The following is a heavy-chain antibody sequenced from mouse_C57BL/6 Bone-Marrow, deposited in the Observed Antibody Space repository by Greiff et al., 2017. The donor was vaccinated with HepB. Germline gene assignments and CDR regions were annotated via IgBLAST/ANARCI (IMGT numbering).Heavy chain of an antibody. CDR2: IDPENGDT. CDR1: GFNIKDDY. Sequence: VQLQQSGAELVRPGASVKLSCTASGFNIKDDYMHWVKQRPEQGLEWIGWIDPENGDTEYASKFQGKATITADTSSNTAYLQLSSLTSEDTAVYYCTIYYGNLRGLGTLVTLSA. D-gene: IGHD2-1*01. J-gene: IGHJ3*01. V-gene: IGHV14-4*01. CDR3: TIYYGNL.